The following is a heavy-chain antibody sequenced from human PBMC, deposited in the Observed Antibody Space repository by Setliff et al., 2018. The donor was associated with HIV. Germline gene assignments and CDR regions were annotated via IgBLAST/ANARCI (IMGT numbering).Heavy chain of an antibody. CDR3: ARNSPFPPSSGAYFDF. CDR2: IHTSTGKP. D-gene: IGHD3-22*01. J-gene: IGHJ4*02. Sequence: VSCKASGYSFTTYSINWLRQAPGQGPEWMGWIHTSTGKPTYVRDFTGRFVFSLDTSVNTAFLQISDLKTEDTAVYYCARNSPFPPSSGAYFDFWGPGTLVTVSS. CDR1: GYSFTTYS. V-gene: IGHV7-4-1*02.